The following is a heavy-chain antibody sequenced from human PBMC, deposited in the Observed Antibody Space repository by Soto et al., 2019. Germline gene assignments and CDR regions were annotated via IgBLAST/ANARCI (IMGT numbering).Heavy chain of an antibody. CDR1: GGTFSSYA. V-gene: IGHV1-69*06. CDR2: IIPIFGTA. Sequence: KVSCKASGGTFSSYAISWVRQAPGQGLEWMGGIIPIFGTANYAQKFQGRVTITADKSTSTAYMELSSLGSEDTAVYYCARTSNTGEVAFDIWGQGTMVTVSS. J-gene: IGHJ3*02. CDR3: ARTSNTGEVAFDI. D-gene: IGHD3-16*01.